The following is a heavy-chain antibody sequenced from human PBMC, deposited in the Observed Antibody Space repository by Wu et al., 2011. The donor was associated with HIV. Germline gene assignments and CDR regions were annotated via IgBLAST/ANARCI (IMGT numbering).Heavy chain of an antibody. V-gene: IGHV1-69*14. Sequence: VHIVQSGAEVKKPGSSVKVSCKTSGGSFSRYSFSWVRQAPGQGLEWMGGLIPLFGATDYAQKFQGRITISADTSTTTVYLELRSLRSDDTAVYYCTRDLPPVGATRDVFDVWGQGQWSPSLQ. CDR3: TRDLPPVGATRDVFDV. CDR1: GGSFSRYS. CDR2: LIPLFGAT. D-gene: IGHD1-26*01. J-gene: IGHJ3*01.